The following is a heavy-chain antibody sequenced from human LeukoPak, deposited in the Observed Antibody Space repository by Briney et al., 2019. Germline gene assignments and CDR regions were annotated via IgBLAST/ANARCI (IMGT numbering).Heavy chain of an antibody. D-gene: IGHD5-18*01. CDR1: GYTFTSYY. Sequence: ASVKVSCKASGYTFTSYYMHWVRQAPGQGLEWMGIINPSGGSTSYAQKFQGRVTMTRDMYTSTVYMELSSLRSEDTAVYYCARDEVNTAMVLWGQGTMVTVSS. CDR2: INPSGGST. V-gene: IGHV1-46*01. J-gene: IGHJ3*01. CDR3: ARDEVNTAMVL.